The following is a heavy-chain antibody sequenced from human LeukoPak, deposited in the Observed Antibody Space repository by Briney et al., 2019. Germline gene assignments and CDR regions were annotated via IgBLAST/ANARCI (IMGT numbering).Heavy chain of an antibody. D-gene: IGHD2-2*01. J-gene: IGHJ4*02. V-gene: IGHV4-59*01. CDR2: IYYXXST. CDR3: ARVYQSAEYYFDY. CDR1: GGSIDSYY. Sequence: PSETLSLTCTVSGGSIDSYYWSWIRQPPGKGLXXXGYIYYXXSTEYHPSLKSRVTISLDTSKNQFSLKLTSVTAADTAVYYCARVYQSAEYYFDYWGQGNLVSVSS.